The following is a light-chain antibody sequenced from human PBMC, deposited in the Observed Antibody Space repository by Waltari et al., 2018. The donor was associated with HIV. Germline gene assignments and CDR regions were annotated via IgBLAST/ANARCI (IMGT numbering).Light chain of an antibody. Sequence: QSALTQPHSASGSPGQSVTISCTGTSSDVGGYKYVSWYQQHPGKAPKLMIYDVSKRPSGVPDRFSGSKSGNTASLTVSGLQAEDEADYYCSSYAGSNNWVVFGGGTKLTVL. CDR1: SSDVGGYKY. CDR3: SSYAGSNNWVV. J-gene: IGLJ2*01. CDR2: DVS. V-gene: IGLV2-8*01.